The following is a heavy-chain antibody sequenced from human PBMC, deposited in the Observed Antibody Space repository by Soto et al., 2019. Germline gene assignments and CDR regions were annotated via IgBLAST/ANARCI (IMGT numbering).Heavy chain of an antibody. CDR1: GYTFTGYY. CDR2: INPNSGGT. CDR3: ARVAYYDFWSGPATHYGMDV. J-gene: IGHJ6*02. Sequence: ASVKVSCKASGYTFTGYYMHWVRQAPGQGLGWMGWINPNSGGTNYAQKFQGRVTMTRDTSISTAYMELSRLRSDDTAVYYCARVAYYDFWSGPATHYGMDVWGQGTTVTVSS. D-gene: IGHD3-3*01. V-gene: IGHV1-2*02.